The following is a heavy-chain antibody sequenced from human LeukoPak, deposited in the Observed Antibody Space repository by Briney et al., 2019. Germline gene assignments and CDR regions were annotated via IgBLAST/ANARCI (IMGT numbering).Heavy chain of an antibody. CDR2: IYYSGST. D-gene: IGHD6-19*01. V-gene: IGHV4-59*01. CDR1: GGSISSYY. J-gene: IGHJ4*02. CDR3: AGVTVAGEADY. Sequence: SETLSLTCTVSGGSISSYYWSWIRQPPGKGLEWIGYIYYSGSTNYNPSLKSRVTISVDTSKNQFSLKLSSVTAADTAVYYCAGVTVAGEADYWGQGTLVTVSS.